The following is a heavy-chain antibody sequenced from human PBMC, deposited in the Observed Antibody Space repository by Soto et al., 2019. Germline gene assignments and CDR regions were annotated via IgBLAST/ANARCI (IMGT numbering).Heavy chain of an antibody. CDR2: IIYDGSNK. D-gene: IGHD4-17*01. CDR1: GFTFTGYA. J-gene: IGHJ4*02. CDR3: ARANYGDTFDY. Sequence: QVQLVESGGGVVQPGRSLRLSCAASGFTFTGYAMHWVRQAPGKGLEWVAVIIYDGSNKDHADSVKGRFTISRDNSKNTLYLQMNSLRAEDTAVYYGARANYGDTFDYWGQGTLVTVSS. V-gene: IGHV3-30-3*01.